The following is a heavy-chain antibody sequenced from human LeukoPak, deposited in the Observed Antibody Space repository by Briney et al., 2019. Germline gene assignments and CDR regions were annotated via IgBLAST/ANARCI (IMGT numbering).Heavy chain of an antibody. CDR1: GYSFTSYW. Sequence: GESLKISCKGSGYSFTSYWISWVRQMPGKGLEWMGRIDPSDSYTNYSPSFQGHVTISADKSISTAYLQWSSLKATDTAMYYCARLSDAGGKTGYCSGGSCYPYYFDYWGQGTLVTVSS. V-gene: IGHV5-10-1*01. D-gene: IGHD2-15*01. J-gene: IGHJ4*02. CDR2: IDPSDSYT. CDR3: ARLSDAGGKTGYCSGGSCYPYYFDY.